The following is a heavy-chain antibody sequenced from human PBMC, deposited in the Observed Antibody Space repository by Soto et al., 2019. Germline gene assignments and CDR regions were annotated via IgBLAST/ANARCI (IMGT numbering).Heavy chain of an antibody. D-gene: IGHD3-16*02. CDR2: IKSETDGGTT. Sequence: EVQLAESGGGLVNPGGSLRLSCVASGFPFSYSWMSWVRQAPGKGLEWVARIKSETDGGTTDYAATVEGRFTISRDDSKNTLNLQMNRMKTEDTAVYYCVTYDFIWGSYRVRWAYWGQGTLVTVSS. J-gene: IGHJ4*02. V-gene: IGHV3-15*01. CDR3: VTYDFIWGSYRVRWAY. CDR1: GFPFSYSW.